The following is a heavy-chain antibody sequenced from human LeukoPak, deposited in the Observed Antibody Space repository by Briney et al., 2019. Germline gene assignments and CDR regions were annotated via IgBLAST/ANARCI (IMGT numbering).Heavy chain of an antibody. CDR3: ARETYDSSGYYHPYFDY. CDR1: GFTFSSYS. D-gene: IGHD3-22*01. Sequence: GGSLRLSCAASGFTFSSYSMNWVRQAPGKGLEWVSSISSSSSYIYYADSVKGRFTISRDNAKNSLYLQMNSLRAEDTAVYYCARETYDSSGYYHPYFDYWGQGTLVTVSS. CDR2: ISSSSSYI. V-gene: IGHV3-21*01. J-gene: IGHJ4*02.